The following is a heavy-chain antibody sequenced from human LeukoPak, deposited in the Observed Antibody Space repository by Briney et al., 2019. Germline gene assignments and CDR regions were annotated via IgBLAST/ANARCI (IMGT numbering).Heavy chain of an antibody. J-gene: IGHJ6*03. CDR3: ALWSGYFSYYYMDV. CDR1: GGSISSYY. V-gene: IGHV4-59*01. CDR2: IYYSGST. Sequence: QSSETLSLTCTVSGGSISSYYWSWIRQPPGKGLEWIGYIYYSGSTNYNPSLKSRVTISVDTSKNQFSLKLSSVTAADTAVYYCALWSGYFSYYYMDVWGKGTTVTVSS. D-gene: IGHD3-3*01.